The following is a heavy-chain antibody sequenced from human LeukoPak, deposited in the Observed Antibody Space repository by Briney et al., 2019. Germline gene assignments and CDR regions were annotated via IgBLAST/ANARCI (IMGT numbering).Heavy chain of an antibody. Sequence: PGRSLRLSCAASGFTFSSYAMHWVRQAPGKGLEWVAVISYDGSNKYYADSVKGRFTISRDNSKNTLYLQMNSPRAEDTAVYYCAREIVVVPAAMEDGYDDYWGQGTLVTVSS. V-gene: IGHV3-30-3*01. J-gene: IGHJ4*02. D-gene: IGHD2-2*01. CDR2: ISYDGSNK. CDR3: AREIVVVPAAMEDGYDDY. CDR1: GFTFSSYA.